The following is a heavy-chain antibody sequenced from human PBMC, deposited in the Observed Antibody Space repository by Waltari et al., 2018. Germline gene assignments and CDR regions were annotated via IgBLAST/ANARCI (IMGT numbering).Heavy chain of an antibody. CDR2: IYHSGST. D-gene: IGHD2-15*01. Sequence: QVQLQESGTGLVKPSETLSLTCAVSGYSISSGYYWGWIRQPPGKGLEWIGSIYHSGSTDFNPSLKMRVTRSVDTSKNQFSLKLRSVTAADSAGYYCARSEYCSGCSCSSCDYWGQGTLVTVSS. V-gene: IGHV4-38-2*01. CDR1: GYSISSGYY. CDR3: ARSEYCSGCSCSSCDY. J-gene: IGHJ4*02.